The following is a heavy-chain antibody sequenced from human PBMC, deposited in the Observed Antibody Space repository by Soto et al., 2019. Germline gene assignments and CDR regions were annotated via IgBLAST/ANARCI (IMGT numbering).Heavy chain of an antibody. D-gene: IGHD3-10*01. CDR1: GYTFTSYA. V-gene: IGHV1-18*01. CDR2: ISAYNGNT. Sequence: ASVKVSCKASGYTFTSYAVHWVRQAPGQRLEWMGWISAYNGNTNYAQKLQGRVTMTTDTSTSTAYMELRSLRSDDTAVYYCARPLWFGESHFDYWGQGTLVTVSS. J-gene: IGHJ4*02. CDR3: ARPLWFGESHFDY.